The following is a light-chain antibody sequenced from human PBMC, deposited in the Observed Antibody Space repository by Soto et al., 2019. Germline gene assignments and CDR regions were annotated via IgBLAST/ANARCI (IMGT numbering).Light chain of an antibody. J-gene: IGKJ3*01. CDR2: SAT. CDR1: QGIMND. CDR3: QQVYSVPFT. Sequence: DNELTQSPSFLSASVADSVTITCRASQGIMNDLAWYQQKPGKAPNLLIHSATTLEVEVPPRFSGTGSGTEFTLTIYSLQPEDLATYYCQQVYSVPFTFGPGTKVDIK. V-gene: IGKV1-9*01.